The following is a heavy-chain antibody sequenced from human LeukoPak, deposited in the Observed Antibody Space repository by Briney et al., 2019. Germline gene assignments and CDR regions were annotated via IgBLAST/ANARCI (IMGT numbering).Heavy chain of an antibody. CDR3: ASCMVRENRCSYYYMDV. V-gene: IGHV3-11*01. J-gene: IGHJ6*03. D-gene: IGHD3-10*01. CDR2: ISRSGSTK. CDR1: GFTFSDYN. Sequence: GGSLRLSCAASGFTFSDYNMRWIRQAPGKGLEWVSSISRSGSTKYYADSVKGRFTISRDNAKNSLFLQMNSLRAEDTAVYYCASCMVRENRCSYYYMDVWGKGTTVTISS.